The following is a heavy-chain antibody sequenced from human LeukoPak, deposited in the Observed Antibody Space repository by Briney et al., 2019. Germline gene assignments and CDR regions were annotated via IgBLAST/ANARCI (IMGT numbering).Heavy chain of an antibody. J-gene: IGHJ4*02. D-gene: IGHD3-22*01. CDR3: AKRGVVIRVILVGFYKEAYYFDS. CDR2: MSGSGGGT. V-gene: IGHV3-23*01. Sequence: GGSLRLSCAVSGITLSNYGMSWVRNAPGKGREWVAGMSGSGGGTDYADSVKGRFTVCRDNSKNTLYLKMKRLRAEDTAVYFCAKRGVVIRVILVGFYKEAYYFDSWGQGALVTVSS. CDR1: GITLSNYG.